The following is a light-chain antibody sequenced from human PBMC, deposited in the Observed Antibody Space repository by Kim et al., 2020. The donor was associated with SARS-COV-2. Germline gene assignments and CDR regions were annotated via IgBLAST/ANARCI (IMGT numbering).Light chain of an antibody. CDR3: QQYHIWDT. Sequence: SASRGKRVTLSCRASQSVTSSLAWYQQKPGQAPRLLIHAASIRATGIPARFSGSGSGTEFTLTISSLQSEDFAVYYCQQYHIWDTFGPGTKVDIK. CDR1: QSVTSS. V-gene: IGKV3D-15*01. CDR2: AAS. J-gene: IGKJ3*01.